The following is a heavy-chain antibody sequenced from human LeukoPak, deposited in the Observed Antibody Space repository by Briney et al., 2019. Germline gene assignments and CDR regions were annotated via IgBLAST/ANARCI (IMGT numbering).Heavy chain of an antibody. CDR2: ISYDGSNK. D-gene: IGHD3-9*01. V-gene: IGHV3-30*18. CDR3: AKEVRYFDWHIDY. CDR1: GFTFSSYG. J-gene: IGHJ4*02. Sequence: GGSLRLSCAASGFTFSSYGMHWVRQAPGKGLEWVAVISYDGSNKYYADSVKGRFTISRDNSKNTLYLQMNSLRAEDTAVYYCAKEVRYFDWHIDYWGQGTLVTVSS.